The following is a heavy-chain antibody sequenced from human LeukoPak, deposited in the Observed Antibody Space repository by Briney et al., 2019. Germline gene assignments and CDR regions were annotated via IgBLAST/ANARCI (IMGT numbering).Heavy chain of an antibody. CDR2: ISAYNGNT. CDR3: ARDWYYYYDSSGLDY. Sequence: ASVKVSCKASGYTFTSYGISWVRPAPGQGLEWMGWISAYNGNTNYAQKLQGRVTMTTDTSTSTAYMELRSLRSDDTAVYYCARDWYYYYDSSGLDYWGQGTLVTVSS. J-gene: IGHJ4*02. CDR1: GYTFTSYG. V-gene: IGHV1-18*01. D-gene: IGHD3-22*01.